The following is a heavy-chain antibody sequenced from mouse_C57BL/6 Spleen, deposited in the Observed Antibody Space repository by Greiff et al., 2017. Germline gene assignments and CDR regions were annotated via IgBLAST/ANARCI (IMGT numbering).Heavy chain of an antibody. Sequence: QVQLKESGPGLVQPSQSLSITCTVSGFSLTSYGVHWVRQSPGKGLEWLGVIWSGGSTDYNAAFISRLSISKDNSKGQVFFKMNSLQADDTAIYYCARDPTVVTTCAMDYWGQGTSVTVSS. CDR3: ARDPTVVTTCAMDY. V-gene: IGHV2-2*01. J-gene: IGHJ4*01. D-gene: IGHD2-5*01. CDR2: IWSGGST. CDR1: GFSLTSYG.